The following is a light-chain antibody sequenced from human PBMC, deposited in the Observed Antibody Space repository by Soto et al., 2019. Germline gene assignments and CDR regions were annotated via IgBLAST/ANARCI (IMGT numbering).Light chain of an antibody. J-gene: IGLJ2*01. CDR3: QTWGTGIHLV. V-gene: IGLV4-69*01. Sequence: QAVLTQSPSASASLGASGKLTCTLSSGHSSYVITWHQQQPEKGPRYLMKLNSDGSHNKGDGIPDRFSGSSSGAERYLTIXXXXSXXXXDYYCQTWGTGIHLVFGGGTKLTVL. CDR1: SGHSSYV. CDR2: LNSDGSH.